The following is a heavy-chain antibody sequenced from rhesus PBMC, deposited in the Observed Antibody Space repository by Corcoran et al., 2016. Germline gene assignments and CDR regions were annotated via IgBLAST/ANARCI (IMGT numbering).Heavy chain of an antibody. Sequence: EVQVVASGGGLVPLGGSLRLTCAASVFTFSVSGVHCVRQASGKVRGWFGRSIIKSINHSTGYAASLKGRFTISRDDTENTSYLPMNSLKTEDTAVYYCATGGSAGYWGQGVLVTGSS. CDR2: SIIKSINHST. V-gene: IGHV3-118*01. D-gene: IGHD3-34*01. CDR3: ATGGSAGY. CDR1: VFTFSVSG. J-gene: IGHJ4*01.